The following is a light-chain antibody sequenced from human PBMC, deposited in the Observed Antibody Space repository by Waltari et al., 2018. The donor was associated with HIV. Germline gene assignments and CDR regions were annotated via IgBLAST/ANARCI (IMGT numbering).Light chain of an antibody. CDR1: SSNIGAGYH. CDR3: QSHHSSLSGYV. V-gene: IGLV1-40*01. Sequence: QSVLTQPPSVSGAPGQRVTISCTWSSSNIGAGYHVHWYQQLPGTATKLLIYGKSNRPSGVRGRFSGSKSGTWSSLASTGLQAGDEDDYYCQSHHSSLSGYVVGTGTKVTVL. CDR2: GKS. J-gene: IGLJ1*01.